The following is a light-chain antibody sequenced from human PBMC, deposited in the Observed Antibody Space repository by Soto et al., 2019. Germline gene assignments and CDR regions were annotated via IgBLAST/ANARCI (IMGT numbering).Light chain of an antibody. Sequence: DIQMTQSPSTLSASAGDRVTITCRASQTVSSWLAWYQQKPGKAPKLLIYDASTLQSGVPSRFSGSGYGTEFTLTISSLQPDDFATYYCQHYNSYPFTFGHGTELKIK. CDR1: QTVSSW. CDR2: DAS. J-gene: IGKJ2*01. V-gene: IGKV1-5*01. CDR3: QHYNSYPFT.